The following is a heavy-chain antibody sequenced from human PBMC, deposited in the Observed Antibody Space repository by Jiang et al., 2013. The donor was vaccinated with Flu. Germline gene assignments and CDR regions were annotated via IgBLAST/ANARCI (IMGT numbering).Heavy chain of an antibody. CDR1: YTFTSYA. J-gene: IGHJ6*02. V-gene: IGHV1-3*01. D-gene: IGHD2-15*01. CDR3: ARVGKWCGSCYYHTYGMDV. CDR2: INAGNGNT. Sequence: YTFTSYAMHWVRQAPGQRLEWMGWINAGNGNTKYSQKFQGRVTITRDTSASTAYMELSSLRSEDTAVYYCARVGKWCGSCYYHTYGMDVWGQGTTVTVSS.